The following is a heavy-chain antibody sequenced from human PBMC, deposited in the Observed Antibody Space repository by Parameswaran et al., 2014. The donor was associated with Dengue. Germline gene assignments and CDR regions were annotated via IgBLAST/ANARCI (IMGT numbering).Heavy chain of an antibody. J-gene: IGHJ4*02. CDR2: IIPIFGTA. D-gene: IGHD3-22*01. CDR3: ARGWGRYSRSLLL. Sequence: SWVRQAPGQGLEWMGGIIPIFGTANYAQKFQGRVTITADKSTSTAYMELSSLRSEDTAVYYCARGWGRYSRSLLLWGQGTLVTVSS. V-gene: IGHV1-69*06.